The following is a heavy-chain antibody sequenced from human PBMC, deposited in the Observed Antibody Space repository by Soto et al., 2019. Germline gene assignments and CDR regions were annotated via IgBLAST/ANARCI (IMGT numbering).Heavy chain of an antibody. D-gene: IGHD6-19*01. CDR3: ARAGPGIAVAGTYYFDY. J-gene: IGHJ4*02. CDR1: GGTFSSYS. V-gene: IGHV1-69*13. Sequence: SVKVSCKASGGTFSSYSISWVREAPGQGLEWMGGIIPIFGTANYAQKFQGRVTITADESTSTAYMELSSLRSEDTAVYYCARAGPGIAVAGTYYFDYWGQGTLVTVSS. CDR2: IIPIFGTA.